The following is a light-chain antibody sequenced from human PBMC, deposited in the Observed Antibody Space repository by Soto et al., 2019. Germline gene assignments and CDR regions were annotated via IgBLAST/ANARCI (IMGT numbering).Light chain of an antibody. CDR2: GAS. Sequence: ENVLTQSPGTLSLSPGERATLSCRASQTVSGSYVAWYQQKPGQTPRLLIDGASSRATGIPDRFSGSGSGTDFTLTISRLEPEDFAVYHCQQYGDSPLTFGGGTKVEIK. J-gene: IGKJ4*01. V-gene: IGKV3-20*01. CDR1: QTVSGSY. CDR3: QQYGDSPLT.